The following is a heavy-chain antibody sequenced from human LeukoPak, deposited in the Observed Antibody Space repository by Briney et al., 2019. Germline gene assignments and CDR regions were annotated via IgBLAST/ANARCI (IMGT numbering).Heavy chain of an antibody. J-gene: IGHJ4*02. CDR1: GFTFSSYA. CDR2: ISYDGSNK. CDR3: ARDSLDSSGYHFY. D-gene: IGHD3-22*01. V-gene: IGHV3-30-3*01. Sequence: QSGGSLRLSCAASGFTFSSYAMHWVRQAPGKGLEWVAVISYDGSNKYYADSVKGRFTISRDNSKNTLYLQMNSLRAEDTAVYYCARDSLDSSGYHFYWGQGTLVTVSS.